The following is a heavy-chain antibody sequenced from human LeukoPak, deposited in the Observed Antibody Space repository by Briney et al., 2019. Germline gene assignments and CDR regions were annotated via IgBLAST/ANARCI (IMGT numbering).Heavy chain of an antibody. V-gene: IGHV4-59*02. J-gene: IGHJ4*02. CDR2: IYASGSA. CDR3: AREAPGGSGWTYFDY. CDR1: GGSVSGHY. Sequence: SETLSLTCAVSGGSVSGHYWDWIRQPPGKGLEWIGYIYASGSANYHPSLKSRVTISLDTSENHVSLRLTSVTAEDTAVYYCAREAPGGSGWTYFDYWGQGSLITVSS. D-gene: IGHD6-19*01.